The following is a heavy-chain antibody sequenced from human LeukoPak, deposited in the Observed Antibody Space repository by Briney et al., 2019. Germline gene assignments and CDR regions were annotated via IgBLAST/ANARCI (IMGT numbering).Heavy chain of an antibody. Sequence: SETLSLTCAVYGGSFSGYYWSWIRQPLGKGLEWIGEINHSGSTNYNPSLKSRVTISVDTSKNQFSLKLSSVTAADTAVYYCARGLAVLLWFGELLSPPPFAYWGQGTLVTVSS. V-gene: IGHV4-34*01. CDR3: ARGLAVLLWFGELLSPPPFAY. CDR2: INHSGST. J-gene: IGHJ4*02. D-gene: IGHD3-10*01. CDR1: GGSFSGYY.